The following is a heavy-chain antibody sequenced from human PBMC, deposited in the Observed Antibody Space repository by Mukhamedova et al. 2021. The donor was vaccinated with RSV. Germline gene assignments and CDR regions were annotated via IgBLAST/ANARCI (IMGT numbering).Heavy chain of an antibody. CDR3: AKGPLFSITRKGGVDY. J-gene: IGHJ4*02. V-gene: IGHV3-9*01. D-gene: IGHD3-16*01. CDR2: ISWNSGSI. CDR1: DYA. Sequence: DYAMHWVRQAPGKGLEWVSGISWNSGSIDYADSVKGRFTISRDNAKNSLYLQMNSLRADDTALYYCAKGPLFSITRKGGVDYWGQ.